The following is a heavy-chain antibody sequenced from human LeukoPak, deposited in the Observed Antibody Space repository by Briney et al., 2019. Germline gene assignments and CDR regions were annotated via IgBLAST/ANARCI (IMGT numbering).Heavy chain of an antibody. CDR3: ARMYSSSFPFDY. V-gene: IGHV1-18*01. CDR2: ISAYNGNT. D-gene: IGHD6-6*01. J-gene: IGHJ4*02. CDR1: GYTFTSYG. Sequence: ASVKVSCKASGYTFTSYGISWVRPAPGQGVEGMGWISAYNGNTNYAQKLQGRVTMTTDTSTSTAYMELRSLRSDDTAVYYCARMYSSSFPFDYWGQGTLVTVSS.